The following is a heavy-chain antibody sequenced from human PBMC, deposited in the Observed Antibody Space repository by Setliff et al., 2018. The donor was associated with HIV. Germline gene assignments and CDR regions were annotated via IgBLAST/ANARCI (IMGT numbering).Heavy chain of an antibody. CDR2: INPSGGSA. CDR1: GYTFTGYY. CDR3: AAGYCGGDCYSRQSYFDY. V-gene: IGHV1-46*01. Sequence: ASVKVSCKASGYTFTGYYMHWVRQAPGQGLEWMGMINPSGGSASYAQKFQGRVTMSRDTSTSTVFMELSSLRSEDTAVYYCAAGYCGGDCYSRQSYFDYWGQGTLVTVSS. D-gene: IGHD2-21*02. J-gene: IGHJ4*02.